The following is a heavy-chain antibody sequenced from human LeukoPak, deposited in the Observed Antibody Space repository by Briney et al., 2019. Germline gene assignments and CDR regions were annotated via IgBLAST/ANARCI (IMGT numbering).Heavy chain of an antibody. J-gene: IGHJ4*02. CDR1: GGSISSSSYY. CDR2: IYYSGST. V-gene: IGHV4-39*07. D-gene: IGHD2-2*01. CDR3: ASYQKGYFDY. Sequence: PSETLSLTCTVSGGSISSSSYYWGWIRQPPGKGLEWIGSIYYSGSTYYNPSLKSRVTISVDTSRNQFSLKLSSVTAADTAVYYCASYQKGYFDYWGQGTLVTVSS.